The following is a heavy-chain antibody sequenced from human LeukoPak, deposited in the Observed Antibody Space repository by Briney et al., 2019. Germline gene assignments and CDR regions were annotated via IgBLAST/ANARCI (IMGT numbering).Heavy chain of an antibody. V-gene: IGHV1-18*01. D-gene: IGHD6-19*01. CDR1: GYTFTSYG. CDR2: ISAYNGNT. CDR3: AREYSSGGVDY. J-gene: IGHJ4*02. Sequence: ASVRVSCKASGYTFTSYGISWVRQAPGQGLEWMGWISAYNGNTNYAQTLQGRVTMTTDTSTSTAYMELRSLRSDDTAVYYCAREYSSGGVDYWGQGTLVTVSS.